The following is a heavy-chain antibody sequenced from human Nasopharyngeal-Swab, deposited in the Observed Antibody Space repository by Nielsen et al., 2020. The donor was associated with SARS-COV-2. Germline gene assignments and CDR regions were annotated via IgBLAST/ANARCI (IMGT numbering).Heavy chain of an antibody. J-gene: IGHJ6*03. D-gene: IGHD2/OR15-2a*01. CDR1: GGSFSGYY. Sequence: SETLSLTCAVYGGSFSGYYWSWIRQPPGKGLEWIGEINHRGSTNYNPSLKSRVTISINTSKNQFSLKLSSVTAADTAVYYCARALWKKSYYYYMDVWGKGTTVTVSS. V-gene: IGHV4-34*01. CDR2: INHRGST. CDR3: ARALWKKSYYYYMDV.